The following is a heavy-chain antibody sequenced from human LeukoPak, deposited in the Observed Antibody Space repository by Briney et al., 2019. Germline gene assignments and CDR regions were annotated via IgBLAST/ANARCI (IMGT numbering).Heavy chain of an antibody. CDR1: GFIFRICW. CDR3: ARVRSPPEDNSNYRPVDQ. J-gene: IGHJ4*02. CDR2: INQDESET. D-gene: IGHD1-1*01. Sequence: GGTLGLSCIVSGFIFRICWMTWARQAPGKGLEWMTNINQDESETNYVDSVKGRFIISRDNAKNSVFLRMNSLRAEDTAMYYCARVRSPPEDNSNYRPVDQWGQGILVTVSS. V-gene: IGHV3-7*03.